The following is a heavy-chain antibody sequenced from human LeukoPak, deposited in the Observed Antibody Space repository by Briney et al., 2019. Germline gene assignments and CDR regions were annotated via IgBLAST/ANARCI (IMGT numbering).Heavy chain of an antibody. D-gene: IGHD4-17*01. CDR2: IIPIFGTA. Sequence: ASVKVSCKASGGTFSSYAISWVRQAPGQGLEWMGGIIPIFGTANYAQKFQGRVTITADESTSTAYMELSSLRSEDTAVYYCASLSDYGDYFDYWGQGTLVTVSS. V-gene: IGHV1-69*13. CDR1: GGTFSSYA. CDR3: ASLSDYGDYFDY. J-gene: IGHJ4*02.